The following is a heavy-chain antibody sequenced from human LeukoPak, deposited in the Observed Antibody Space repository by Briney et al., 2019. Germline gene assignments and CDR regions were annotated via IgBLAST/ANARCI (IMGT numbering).Heavy chain of an antibody. V-gene: IGHV3-74*01. CDR1: GFTFTTYW. CDR3: ARTSPTSHFDF. D-gene: IGHD3-16*01. Sequence: GGSLRLSCVASGFTFTTYWMHWVRQAPGKGLVWVSRINGDGSNSNYADSVKGRFTISRGNARNTLYLQMNGLRAEDTALYYCARTSPTSHFDFWGQGTLVTVSS. J-gene: IGHJ4*02. CDR2: INGDGSNS.